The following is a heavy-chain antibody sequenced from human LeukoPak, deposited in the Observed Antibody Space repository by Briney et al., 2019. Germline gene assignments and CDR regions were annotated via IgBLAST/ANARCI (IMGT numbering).Heavy chain of an antibody. Sequence: GASVKISCQSSGYTFTSYWIGWVRQMPGKGLQWMGIIYPGDSDTTYSPSFQGQVTISADKSISTAYLQWSSLKASDTAIYYCARLIVGSSSTGWFDPWGQGTLVTVSS. D-gene: IGHD6-6*01. CDR3: ARLIVGSSSTGWFDP. V-gene: IGHV5-51*01. CDR2: IYPGDSDT. CDR1: GYTFTSYW. J-gene: IGHJ5*02.